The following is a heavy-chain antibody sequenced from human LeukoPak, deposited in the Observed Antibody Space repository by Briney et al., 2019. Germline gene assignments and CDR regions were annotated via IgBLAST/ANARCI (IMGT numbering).Heavy chain of an antibody. CDR3: AKQFGQVEY. D-gene: IGHD3-16*01. J-gene: IGHJ4*02. Sequence: GGSLRLSCAASGFTFSSYAMSWVRHAPGKGLEWVSGISGSGGSTYYGDSVKGRFTISRDTSKNTLYLQMNSLRAEDTALYYCAKQFGQVEYWGQGTLVTVSS. V-gene: IGHV3-23*01. CDR1: GFTFSSYA. CDR2: ISGSGGST.